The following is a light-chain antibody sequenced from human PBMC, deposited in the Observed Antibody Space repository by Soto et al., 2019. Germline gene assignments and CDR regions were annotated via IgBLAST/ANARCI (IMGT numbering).Light chain of an antibody. CDR2: GAS. Sequence: EIVLTQSPGTLSLSPGERATLSCRASQSVDSNTLAWYHQKPGQAPRLLISGASNRATGIPDRFSGSGSGTDFTLTISRLEPEDFAVYYCQHFDDSLTFGGGTKVEIK. CDR1: QSVDSNT. J-gene: IGKJ4*01. V-gene: IGKV3-20*01. CDR3: QHFDDSLT.